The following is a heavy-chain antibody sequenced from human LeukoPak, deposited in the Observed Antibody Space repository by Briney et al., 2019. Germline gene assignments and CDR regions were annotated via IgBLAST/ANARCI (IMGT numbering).Heavy chain of an antibody. CDR2: IYYTGST. Sequence: SETLSLTCNVSGGSIRSSSYYWGWIRQPPGKGLEWIGNIYYTGSTYYNPSLKSRVTISVDTSKNQFSLKLSSVTAADTAMYFCAREVRVATRRFDYWGRGTLLTVSS. J-gene: IGHJ4*02. CDR3: AREVRVATRRFDY. CDR1: GGSIRSSSYY. D-gene: IGHD6-6*01. V-gene: IGHV4-39*07.